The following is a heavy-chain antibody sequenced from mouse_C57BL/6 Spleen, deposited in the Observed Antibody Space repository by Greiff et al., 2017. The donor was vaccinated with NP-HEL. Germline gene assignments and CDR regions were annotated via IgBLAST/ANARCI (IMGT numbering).Heavy chain of an antibody. D-gene: IGHD2-3*01. J-gene: IGHJ2*01. Sequence: EVKLQESGPGMVKPSQSLSLTCTVTGYSITSGYDWHWIRHFPGNKLEWMGYISYSGSTNYNPSLKSRISITHDTSKNHFFLKLNSVTTEDTATYYCARWLLRLYFDYWGQGTTLTVSS. CDR1: GYSITSGYD. CDR2: ISYSGST. V-gene: IGHV3-1*01. CDR3: ARWLLRLYFDY.